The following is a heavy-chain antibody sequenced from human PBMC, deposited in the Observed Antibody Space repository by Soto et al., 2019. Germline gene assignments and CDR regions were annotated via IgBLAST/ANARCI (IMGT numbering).Heavy chain of an antibody. V-gene: IGHV1-2*02. J-gene: IGHJ6*02. D-gene: IGHD3-3*01. CDR3: ASRASIDDFWGGWRTVNYYYGMDV. CDR2: INHNSGGT. CDR1: GYTFTGYY. Sequence: QVQLVQSGAEVKKPGASVKVSCKASGYTFTGYYMHWVRQAPGQGREWMVWINHNSGGTNYEQKFKGRVTMTRDTTISTAYMELSRLRSYDPAVYYCASRASIDDFWGGWRTVNYYYGMDVWGQGTTVTVSS.